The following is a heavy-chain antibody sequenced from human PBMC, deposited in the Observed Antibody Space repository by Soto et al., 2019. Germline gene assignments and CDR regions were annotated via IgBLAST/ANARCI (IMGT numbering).Heavy chain of an antibody. CDR2: ISYDGSTK. V-gene: IGHV3-30*18. CDR1: GFTFDWFG. D-gene: IGHD3-16*01. Sequence: QVKLVESGGGVVQPGLSLRLSCEGSGFTFDWFGMHWVRQAPGKGLEWVAVISYDGSTKYYADSVEGRFTISRDNSKNPVYLQMNSLRRDDTAVYFCAKASPSDYDLIDFWGQGTLVTVSS. CDR3: AKASPSDYDLIDF. J-gene: IGHJ4*02.